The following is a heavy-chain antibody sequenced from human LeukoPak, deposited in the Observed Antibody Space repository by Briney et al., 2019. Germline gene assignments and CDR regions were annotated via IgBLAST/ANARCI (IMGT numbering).Heavy chain of an antibody. V-gene: IGHV7-4-1*02. Sequence: GASVKVSCKASGYTFTTYAMNWVRQAPGQGLEWMGWINTNTGNPTYAQGFTGRFVSSLDTSVSTAYLQISSLKAEDTAVYYCAKEGQYSSSWYLGYWGQGTLVTVSS. CDR2: INTNTGNP. D-gene: IGHD6-13*01. J-gene: IGHJ4*02. CDR1: GYTFTTYA. CDR3: AKEGQYSSSWYLGY.